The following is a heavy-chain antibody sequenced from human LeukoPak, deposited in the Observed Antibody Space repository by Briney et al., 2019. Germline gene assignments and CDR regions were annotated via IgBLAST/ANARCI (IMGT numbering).Heavy chain of an antibody. CDR3: ASGVGHGAYYYYGMDV. CDR2: ISSSSSYI. J-gene: IGHJ6*02. Sequence: GGSLRLSCAASRFTFSSYSMNWVRQAPGKGLEWVSSISSSSSYIYYADSVKGRFTISRDNAKNSLYLQMNSLRAEDTAVYYCASGVGHGAYYYYGMDVWGQGTTVTVSS. CDR1: RFTFSSYS. D-gene: IGHD3-10*01. V-gene: IGHV3-21*01.